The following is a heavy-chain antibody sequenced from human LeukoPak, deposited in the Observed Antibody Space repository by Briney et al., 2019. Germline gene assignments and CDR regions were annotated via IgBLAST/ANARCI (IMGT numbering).Heavy chain of an antibody. V-gene: IGHV3-21*01. Sequence: GGSLRLSCAASGFTFSSYSMNWVRQAPGKGLEWVSSISSSSYIYYADSVKGRFTISRDNAKNSLYLQMNSLRAGDTAVYYCATSVAGTMFDYWGQGTLVTVSS. CDR2: ISSSSYI. J-gene: IGHJ4*02. CDR1: GFTFSSYS. CDR3: ATSVAGTMFDY. D-gene: IGHD6-19*01.